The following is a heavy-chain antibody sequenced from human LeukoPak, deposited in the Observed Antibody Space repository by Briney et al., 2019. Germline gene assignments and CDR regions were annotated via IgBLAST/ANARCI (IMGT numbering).Heavy chain of an antibody. J-gene: IGHJ6*02. V-gene: IGHV3-23*01. CDR3: AKTSQGHPPYYCSMDV. CDR2: TGGSGTST. CDR1: GFTFSSYA. Sequence: GASLRLSCAASGFTFSSYAMIWVRQAPGKGLEWVSATGGSGTSTFYADSVKGRFTISRDNSKNTLYLQMNSLRAEDTAVYYCAKTSQGHPPYYCSMDVWGQGTTVTVSS.